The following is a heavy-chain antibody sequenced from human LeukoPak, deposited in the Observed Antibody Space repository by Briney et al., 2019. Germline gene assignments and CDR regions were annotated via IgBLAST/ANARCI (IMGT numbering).Heavy chain of an antibody. V-gene: IGHV3-23*01. Sequence: GGSLRLSCAASGFTFSSYAMSWVRQAPGKGLEWVSAISGSGGSTYYADSVKGRFTISRDNSKNTLYLQMNSLRAEDTAVYYCAKPGDCYYDSSGYYYPYYGMDVWGQGTTVTVSS. CDR3: AKPGDCYYDSSGYYYPYYGMDV. CDR1: GFTFSSYA. D-gene: IGHD3-22*01. CDR2: ISGSGGST. J-gene: IGHJ6*02.